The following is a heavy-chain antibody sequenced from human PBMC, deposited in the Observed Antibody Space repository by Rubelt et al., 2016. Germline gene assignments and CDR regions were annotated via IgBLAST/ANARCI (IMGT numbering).Heavy chain of an antibody. CDR3: ARRDGYNWDDAFDI. D-gene: IGHD5-24*01. Sequence: QVQLVQSGAEVKKPGASVKVSCKASGYTFTSYGISWVRQAPGQGLEWMGWISAYNGNTNYAQKRHGRVTMTTDTSTSTAYMELRSLRSDDTAVDYCARRDGYNWDDAFDIWGQGTMVTVSS. J-gene: IGHJ3*02. CDR1: GYTFTSYG. CDR2: ISAYNGNT. V-gene: IGHV1-18*01.